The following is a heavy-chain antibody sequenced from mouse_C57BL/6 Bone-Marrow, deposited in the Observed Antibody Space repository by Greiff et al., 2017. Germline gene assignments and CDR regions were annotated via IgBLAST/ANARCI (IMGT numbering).Heavy chain of an antibody. CDR1: GYTFTDYY. CDR3: ANFDGAY. V-gene: IGHV1-26*01. CDR2: INPNNGGT. Sequence: EVKLMESGPELVKPGASVKISCKASGYTFTDYYMNWVKQSHGKSLEWIGDINPNNGGTSYNQKFKGKATVTVDKSSSTAYMQLRSLTSEDSAVYYCANFDGAYWGQGTLVTVSA. J-gene: IGHJ3*01.